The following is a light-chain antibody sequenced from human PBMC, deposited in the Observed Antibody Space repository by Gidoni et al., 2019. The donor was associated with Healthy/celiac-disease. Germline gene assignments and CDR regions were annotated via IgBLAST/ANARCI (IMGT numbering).Light chain of an antibody. CDR1: QSVRSN. CDR2: GAS. Sequence: EIVMTQSTATLSVSPGERATLSCRASQSVRSNLAWYQQKPGQAPRRLIYGASTRSTGIPARFSGSGSWTEFTLTISSLLSEDFAVYYCQQYNNWPPITFGQGTRLEIK. CDR3: QQYNNWPPIT. J-gene: IGKJ5*01. V-gene: IGKV3-15*01.